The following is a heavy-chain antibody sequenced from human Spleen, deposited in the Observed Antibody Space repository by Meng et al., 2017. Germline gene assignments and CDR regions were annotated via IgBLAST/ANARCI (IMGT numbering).Heavy chain of an antibody. CDR3: ARGPTTMAQDFDY. CDR2: INHSGST. CDR1: GGSFSDYY. Sequence: QVQLQQLGAGLLKPSETLSLTCVVSGGSFSDYYWSWIRQPPGKGLEWIGEINHSGSTNYNPSLESRATIPVDTSQNNLSLKLSSVTAADSAVYYCARGPTTMAQDFDYWGQGTLVTVSS. J-gene: IGHJ4*02. D-gene: IGHD4-11*01. V-gene: IGHV4-34*01.